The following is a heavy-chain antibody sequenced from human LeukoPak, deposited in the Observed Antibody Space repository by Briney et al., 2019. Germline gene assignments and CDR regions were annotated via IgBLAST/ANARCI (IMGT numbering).Heavy chain of an antibody. D-gene: IGHD1-26*01. CDR3: ARDIVGAREDC. J-gene: IGHJ4*02. CDR2: ISGSGGTT. CDR1: GFTFNNYA. V-gene: IGHV3-23*01. Sequence: GGSLRLSCAASGFTFNNYAMSWVRQAPGKGLEWVSAISGSGGTTYYADSVKGRFTFSRDNSKNTLYLQMNSLRTDDTAVYYCARDIVGAREDCWGQGTLVTVSS.